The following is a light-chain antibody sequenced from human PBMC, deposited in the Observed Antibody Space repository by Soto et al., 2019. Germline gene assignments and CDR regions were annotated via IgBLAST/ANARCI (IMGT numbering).Light chain of an antibody. J-gene: IGLJ2*01. Sequence: QSVLTQPTSASGTPGQRVTISCSGSNSNIGSNTVSWYQQLPGTAPKSLIYSDNQRPSGVPDRVSGSRSGTSASLAISGLQSEDEAEYYCAAWDDSLRGRVFGGGTKLTVL. CDR1: NSNIGSNT. V-gene: IGLV1-44*01. CDR3: AAWDDSLRGRV. CDR2: SDN.